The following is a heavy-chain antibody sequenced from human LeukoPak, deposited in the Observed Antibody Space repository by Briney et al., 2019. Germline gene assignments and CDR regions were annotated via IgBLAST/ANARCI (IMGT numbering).Heavy chain of an antibody. J-gene: IGHJ4*02. CDR1: GGSVSSGSYY. D-gene: IGHD5-18*01. CDR2: TYYSGNT. CDR3: ARGSRGYSYG. Sequence: SETLSLTCTVSGGSVSSGSYYWSWIRQPPGKGLEWIGYTYYSGNTNYNPSLKSRVTISVDTSKNQFSLKLSSVTAADTALYYCARGSRGYSYGWGQGTLVTVSS. V-gene: IGHV4-61*01.